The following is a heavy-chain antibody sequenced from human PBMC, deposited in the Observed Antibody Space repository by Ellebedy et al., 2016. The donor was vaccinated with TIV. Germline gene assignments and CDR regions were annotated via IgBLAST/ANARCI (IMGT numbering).Heavy chain of an antibody. CDR1: GFSFRSYW. D-gene: IGHD4-17*01. V-gene: IGHV3-7*01. Sequence: GESLKISCVGSGFSFRSYWMTWVRQAPGKGLEWVANINQGGSERHYVDSVKGRFTISRDNAKNSLYLEMNSLRAEDTAVYYCATDGSYGDYLSPAHAFEIWGQGTVVAVSS. CDR2: INQGGSER. J-gene: IGHJ3*02. CDR3: ATDGSYGDYLSPAHAFEI.